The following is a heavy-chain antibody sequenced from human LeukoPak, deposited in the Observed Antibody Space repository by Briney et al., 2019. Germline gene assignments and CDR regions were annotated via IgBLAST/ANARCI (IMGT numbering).Heavy chain of an antibody. Sequence: GASVKVSCKASGFTFTSYGISWVRQAPGQGLEWMGWISAYNGNTNYAQKLQGRVTMTTDTSTSTAYMELRSLRSDDTAVYYCARESVVPAAIHGMDVWGQGTTVTVSS. J-gene: IGHJ6*02. CDR1: GFTFTSYG. CDR2: ISAYNGNT. V-gene: IGHV1-18*01. D-gene: IGHD2-2*01. CDR3: ARESVVPAAIHGMDV.